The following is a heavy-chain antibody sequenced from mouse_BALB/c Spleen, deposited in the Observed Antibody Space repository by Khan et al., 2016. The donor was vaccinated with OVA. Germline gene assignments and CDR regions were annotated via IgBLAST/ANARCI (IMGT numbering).Heavy chain of an antibody. D-gene: IGHD2-14*01. CDR2: INPSSGYT. CDR1: GYSFTSYW. CDR3: ERDRIDY. J-gene: IGHJ2*01. Sequence: QVQLQQSGAELANPGASVKMSCKASGYSFTSYWMHWVKQRPGQGLEWIGYINPSSGYTEYNQNFRDKATLTADKSSSTAYMQLSSLTSEDSAVYYCERDRIDYWGQGTILTVSS. V-gene: IGHV1-7*01.